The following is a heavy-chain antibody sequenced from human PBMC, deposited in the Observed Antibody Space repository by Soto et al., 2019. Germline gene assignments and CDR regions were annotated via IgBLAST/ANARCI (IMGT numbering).Heavy chain of an antibody. Sequence: LSLACTVSGGSVNSRSYYGGWSHQSPGKGVEWIGIIYYSGSPYYKPTLKSRVAKSVDTSKNQFSLKLRSVSAADTAVYYCARQRTSVVTQAYFDDWGQGSLVTVSS. CDR2: IYYSGSP. CDR3: ARQRTSVVTQAYFDD. D-gene: IGHD2-21*02. V-gene: IGHV4-39*01. J-gene: IGHJ4*02. CDR1: GGSVNSRSYY.